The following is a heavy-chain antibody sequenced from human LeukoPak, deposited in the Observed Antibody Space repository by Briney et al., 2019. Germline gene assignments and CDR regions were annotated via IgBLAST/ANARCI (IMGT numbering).Heavy chain of an antibody. V-gene: IGHV1-18*01. D-gene: IGHD2-2*01. CDR3: ARVGSSTSLNWFDP. J-gene: IGHJ5*02. Sequence: ASVKVSCKASGYTFTSYGISWVRQAPGQGLEWMGWINAYNGNTNYAQKLQGRVTMTTDTSTSTAYMELRSLRSDDTAVYYCARVGSSTSLNWFDPWGQGTLVTVSS. CDR2: INAYNGNT. CDR1: GYTFTSYG.